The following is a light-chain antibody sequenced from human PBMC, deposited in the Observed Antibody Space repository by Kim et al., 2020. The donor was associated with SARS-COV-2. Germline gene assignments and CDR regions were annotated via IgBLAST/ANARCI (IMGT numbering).Light chain of an antibody. J-gene: IGLJ3*02. Sequence: LGQTVRITCQGDSLRSYYASWYQQKPGQAPALVIYRKNNRTYGIPDRFSGSSSGNTASLTITGAQAEDEADYYCNSRDSSGNHRGVFGGGTQLTVL. CDR2: RKN. CDR1: SLRSYY. CDR3: NSRDSSGNHRGV. V-gene: IGLV3-19*01.